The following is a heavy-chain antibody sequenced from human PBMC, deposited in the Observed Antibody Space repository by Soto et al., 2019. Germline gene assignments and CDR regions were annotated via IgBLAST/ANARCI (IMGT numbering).Heavy chain of an antibody. V-gene: IGHV1-24*01. CDR1: GYTLTELS. Sequence: ASVKVSCKVSGYTLTELSMHWVRQAPGKGLGWMGGFDPEDGETIYAQKFQGRVTMTEDTSTDTAYMELSSLRSEDTAVYYCATDRYETTILGRGDYYYYGMDVWGQGTTVTVSS. J-gene: IGHJ6*02. CDR2: FDPEDGET. D-gene: IGHD3-3*01. CDR3: ATDRYETTILGRGDYYYYGMDV.